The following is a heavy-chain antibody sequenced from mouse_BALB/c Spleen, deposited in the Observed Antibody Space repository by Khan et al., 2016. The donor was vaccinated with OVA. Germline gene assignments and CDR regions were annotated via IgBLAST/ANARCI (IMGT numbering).Heavy chain of an antibody. J-gene: IGHJ3*01. CDR3: ANGNYGWFAY. Sequence: EVELVESGGGLVEPGGSLKLSCGASGFTFSSFVMSWVRQTPEKRLEWVATISSAATYTYYPDSVKGRFTISRDNAKNTLYLQMNSLRSDDTAIYYCANGNYGWFAYWGQVTLVTVST. D-gene: IGHD2-1*01. CDR1: GFTFSSFV. V-gene: IGHV5-9-1*01. CDR2: ISSAATYT.